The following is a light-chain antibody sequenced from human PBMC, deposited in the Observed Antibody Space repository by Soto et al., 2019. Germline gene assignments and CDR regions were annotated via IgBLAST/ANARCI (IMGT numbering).Light chain of an antibody. CDR3: QQYQNLWT. CDR1: QTIYSN. Sequence: EIVLTQSPVTLSLSPGERATLSCRAGQTIYSNVAWYQQRPGQAPRLLIYRASTRATGVPARFSGSGSGTEFTLTISGLQSEDFALYYCQQYQNLWTFGQGTKVDIK. CDR2: RAS. J-gene: IGKJ1*01. V-gene: IGKV3-15*01.